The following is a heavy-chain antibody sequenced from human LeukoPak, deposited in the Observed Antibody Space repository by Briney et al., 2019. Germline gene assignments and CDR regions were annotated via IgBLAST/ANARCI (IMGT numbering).Heavy chain of an antibody. CDR3: ARDKIYYGSGSYYPRAAFDY. D-gene: IGHD3-10*01. CDR1: GGSISSSSYY. CDR2: IYYSGST. Sequence: PSETLSLTCTVSGGSISSSSYYWGWIRQPPGKGLEWIGSIYYSGSTYYNPSLKSRVTISVDTSKNQFSLKLSSVTAADTAVYYCARDKIYYGSGSYYPRAAFDYWGQGTLVTVSS. V-gene: IGHV4-39*07. J-gene: IGHJ4*02.